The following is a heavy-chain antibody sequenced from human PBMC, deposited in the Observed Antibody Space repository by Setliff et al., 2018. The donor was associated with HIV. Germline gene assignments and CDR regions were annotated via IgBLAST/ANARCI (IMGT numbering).Heavy chain of an antibody. CDR1: GGSISSSSYY. Sequence: SETLSLTCTVSGGSISSSSYYWGWVRQPPGKGLEWIGSIYYSGSTYYNPSLRSRVTISVDTSKNQFSLKLTSVTAADTALYYCARRLPIAWADYGPAGYFDPWGQGTLVTVSS. V-gene: IGHV4-39*01. D-gene: IGHD4-17*01. CDR2: IYYSGST. CDR3: ARRLPIAWADYGPAGYFDP. J-gene: IGHJ5*02.